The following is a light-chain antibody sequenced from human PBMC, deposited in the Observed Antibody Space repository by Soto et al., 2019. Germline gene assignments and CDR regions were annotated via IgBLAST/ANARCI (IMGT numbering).Light chain of an antibody. J-gene: IGLJ3*02. CDR2: EVT. CDR3: SSFAGPVWV. V-gene: IGLV2-8*01. CDR1: SSDIGGYDH. Sequence: QSALTQTPSASGSPGQSVTISCTGTSSDIGGYDHLSWYQQHPGKAPKVMIYEVTKRPSGIPDRFSGSKAGNTASLTVFGLQAEDEADYYCSSFAGPVWVFGGGTKVTVL.